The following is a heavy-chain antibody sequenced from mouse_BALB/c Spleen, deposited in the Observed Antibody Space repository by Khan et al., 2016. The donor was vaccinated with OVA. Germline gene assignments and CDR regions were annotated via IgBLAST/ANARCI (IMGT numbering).Heavy chain of an antibody. CDR2: ISYSGNT. V-gene: IGHV3-2*02. Sequence: VQLKQSGPGLVKPSQSLSLTCTVTGYSITSDYAWNWIRQLPGNKLEWMGFISYSGNTNYNPSLKSRISITRDTSKNQFFLQLKSVTTEDTATYVCARVYGGAFDYWGQGTTLTGSS. J-gene: IGHJ2*01. CDR3: ARVYGGAFDY. CDR1: GYSITSDYA. D-gene: IGHD1-1*01.